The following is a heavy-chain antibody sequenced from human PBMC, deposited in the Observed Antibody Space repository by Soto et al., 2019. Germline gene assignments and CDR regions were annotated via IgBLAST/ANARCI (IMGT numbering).Heavy chain of an antibody. J-gene: IGHJ5*02. CDR1: GGSFSSYP. D-gene: IGHD6-19*01. CDR3: ATRVHYFHSSEYTWFDP. CDR2: IIPTFGSA. Sequence: QVQLVQSGAEVKKPGSSVKVSCKASGGSFSSYPLSWVRQAPGQGLEWVGEIIPTFGSADYAQKFEGRVTITADESTSIVDMELNSLRSEDTAVYFCATRVHYFHSSEYTWFDPWGQGTLVIVSS. V-gene: IGHV1-69*01.